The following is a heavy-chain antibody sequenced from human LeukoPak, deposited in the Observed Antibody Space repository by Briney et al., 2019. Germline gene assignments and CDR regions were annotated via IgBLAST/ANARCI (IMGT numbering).Heavy chain of an antibody. CDR1: GYTFTSYG. Sequence: GASVKVSCKASGYTFTSYGISWVRQAPGQGLEWMGWISAYNGNTNYAQKLQGRVTMTTDTSTSTAYMELRSLRSDDTAVYYCARDYGSGSYYPFYYYGMDVWGQGTTVTVSS. CDR3: ARDYGSGSYYPFYYYGMDV. J-gene: IGHJ6*02. CDR2: ISAYNGNT. D-gene: IGHD3-10*01. V-gene: IGHV1-18*01.